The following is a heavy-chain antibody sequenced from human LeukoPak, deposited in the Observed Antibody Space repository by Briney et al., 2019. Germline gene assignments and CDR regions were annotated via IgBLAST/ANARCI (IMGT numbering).Heavy chain of an antibody. CDR2: INHSGST. D-gene: IGHD5-24*01. CDR1: GGSFSGYY. V-gene: IGHV4-34*01. Sequence: PLETLSLTCAVYGGSFSGYYWSWIRQPPGKVLEWIGEINHSGSTNYNPSLKSRVTISVDTSKNQFSLKLSSVTAADTAVYYCARNSMATKHFDYWGQGTLVTVSS. CDR3: ARNSMATKHFDY. J-gene: IGHJ4*02.